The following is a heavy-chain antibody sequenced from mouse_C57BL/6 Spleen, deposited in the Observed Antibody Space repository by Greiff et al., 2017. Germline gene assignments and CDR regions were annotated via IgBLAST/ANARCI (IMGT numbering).Heavy chain of an antibody. CDR3: AKVGSYDAMDD. Sequence: VQLQQSGAELARPGSSVKLSCKASGYTFTSYWMDWVKQRPGQGLEWIGNIYPSDSETHYNQKFKDKATLTVDKSSSTAYMQLSSLTSEDSAVYYCAKVGSYDAMDDWGQGTSVTVSS. CDR2: IYPSDSET. J-gene: IGHJ4*01. V-gene: IGHV1-61*01. D-gene: IGHD1-1*01. CDR1: GYTFTSYW.